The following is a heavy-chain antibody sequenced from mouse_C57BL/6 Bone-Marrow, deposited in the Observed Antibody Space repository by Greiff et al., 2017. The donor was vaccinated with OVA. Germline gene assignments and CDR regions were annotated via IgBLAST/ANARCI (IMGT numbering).Heavy chain of an antibody. CDR1: GYTFTSYG. D-gene: IGHD1-1*01. CDR2: IYTRSGNT. CDR3: ASNHGSRRDF. V-gene: IGHV1-81*01. J-gene: IGHJ1*03. Sequence: QVQLQQSGAELARPGASVKLSCKASGYTFTSYGISWVKQRTGQGLEWIGEIYTRSGNTYYNEKFKGKATLTADKSSSTAYMELRSLTSDDAAVYLWASNHGSRRDFWGTGTTVTVSS.